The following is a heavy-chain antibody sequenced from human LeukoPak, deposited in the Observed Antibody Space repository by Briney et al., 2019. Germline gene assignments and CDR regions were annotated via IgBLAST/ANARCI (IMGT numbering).Heavy chain of an antibody. V-gene: IGHV3-30*04. J-gene: IGHJ5*02. CDR3: ARDYSSSS. D-gene: IGHD6-6*01. CDR2: ISYDGSNK. CDR1: GFTFSSYA. Sequence: GGSLRLSCAASGFTFSSYAMHWVRQAPGKGLEWVAVISYDGSNKYYADSVKGRFTISRDNSKNTLYLQMNSLRAEDTAVYYCARDYSSSSWGQGTLVTVSS.